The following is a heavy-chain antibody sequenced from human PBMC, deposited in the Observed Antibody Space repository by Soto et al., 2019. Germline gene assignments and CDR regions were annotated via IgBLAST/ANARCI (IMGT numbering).Heavy chain of an antibody. CDR2: IWSDGSDK. CDR3: VGGNRYSSLSGWGGGFDY. J-gene: IGHJ4*02. D-gene: IGHD6-6*01. Sequence: QVQLVESGGGVVQPGGSLRLSCATSSFTFSDSGMHWVRQAPGKGLEWVAVIWSDGSDKSYADSVEGRFTISRDNSKNKVYVEMDGVRAEDTGVFYGVGGNRYSSLSGWGGGFDYWGQGTLVTVSS. CDR1: SFTFSDSG. V-gene: IGHV3-30*02.